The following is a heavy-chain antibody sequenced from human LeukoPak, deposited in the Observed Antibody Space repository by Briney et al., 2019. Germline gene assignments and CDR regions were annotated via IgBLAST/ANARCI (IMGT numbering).Heavy chain of an antibody. CDR3: AKDGPYHHYYYMDV. CDR1: GFTFSSYE. V-gene: IGHV3-30*04. J-gene: IGHJ6*03. Sequence: GGSLRLSCAASGFTFSSYEMNWVRQAPGKGLEWVAVISYDGSSKYYADSVKGRFTISRDNSKNTLYLQMNSLRAEDTAVYYCAKDGPYHHYYYMDVWGKGTTVTVSS. CDR2: ISYDGSSK.